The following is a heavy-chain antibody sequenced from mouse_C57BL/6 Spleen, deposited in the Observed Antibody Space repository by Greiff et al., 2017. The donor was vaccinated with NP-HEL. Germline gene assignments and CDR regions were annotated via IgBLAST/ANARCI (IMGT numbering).Heavy chain of an antibody. Sequence: VQLQHSGAELARPGASVKMSCKASGYTFTSYTMHWVKQRPGQGLEWIGYINPSSGYTKYNQKFKDKATLTADKSSSTAYMQLSSLTSEDSAVYYCAREGVLPGDYWGQGTSVTVSS. D-gene: IGHD1-1*01. CDR1: GYTFTSYT. V-gene: IGHV1-4*01. J-gene: IGHJ4*01. CDR2: INPSSGYT. CDR3: AREGVLPGDY.